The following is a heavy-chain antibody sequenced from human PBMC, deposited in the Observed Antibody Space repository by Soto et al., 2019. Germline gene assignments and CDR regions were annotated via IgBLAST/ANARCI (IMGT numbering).Heavy chain of an antibody. CDR1: KFTLSSYS. Sequence: GRSLRLSCAASKFTLSSYSMNWVRQAPGKGLEWVSSISSSSSYIYYADSVKGRFTIYRDNAKNSLYRQMNSQRAEDTAVYYISRDKGGHYDVFDPWGQGTLVTVSS. CDR3: SRDKGGHYDVFDP. CDR2: ISSSSSYI. J-gene: IGHJ5*02. D-gene: IGHD5-12*01. V-gene: IGHV3-21*01.